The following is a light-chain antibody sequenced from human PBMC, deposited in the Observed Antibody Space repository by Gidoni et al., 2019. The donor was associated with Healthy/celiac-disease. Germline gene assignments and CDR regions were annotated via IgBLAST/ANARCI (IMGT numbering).Light chain of an antibody. J-gene: IGKJ1*01. CDR3: QQSYSTPRT. V-gene: IGKV1-39*01. Sequence: DIQMTQYPPSLSSSVGDRGTITCRASQSISSYLKWYQQKPGKAPKLLIYGASTLPSGVPSRFSGSGSGTDFTLTISSLQPEDFATYYCQQSYSTPRTFGQGTKVEIK. CDR2: GAS. CDR1: QSISSY.